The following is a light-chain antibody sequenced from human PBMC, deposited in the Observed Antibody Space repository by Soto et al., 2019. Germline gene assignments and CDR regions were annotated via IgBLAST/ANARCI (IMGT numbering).Light chain of an antibody. CDR2: GAS. CDR3: QRYGSSSFT. V-gene: IGKV3-20*01. Sequence: EIVLTQSPATLSLSPGEGATLSCRASHSVASTYLAWYQQKPGLAPRLIIYGASNRASGTPDRFSGGGSGTAFTLTIRRLEPEDFAVYNSQRYGSSSFTFGQGTKLEIK. CDR1: HSVASTY. J-gene: IGKJ2*01.